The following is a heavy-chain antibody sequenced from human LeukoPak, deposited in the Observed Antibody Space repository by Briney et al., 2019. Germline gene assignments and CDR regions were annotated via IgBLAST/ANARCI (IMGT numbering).Heavy chain of an antibody. J-gene: IGHJ4*02. CDR2: GST. D-gene: IGHD3-10*01. Sequence: PSETLSLTCTVSGDSITSFYLSWIRQPPGKGLEWIGSGSTYYNPSLKSRVTISVDTSKNQFSLKLSSVTAADTAVYYCARDRGHPTYYFDYWGQGTLVTVSS. V-gene: IGHV4-4*08. CDR1: GDSITSFY. CDR3: ARDRGHPTYYFDY.